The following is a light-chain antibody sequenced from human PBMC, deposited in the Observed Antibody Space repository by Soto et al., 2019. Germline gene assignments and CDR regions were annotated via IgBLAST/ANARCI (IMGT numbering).Light chain of an antibody. CDR3: SSYTSSSTWV. J-gene: IGLJ3*02. Sequence: QSVLTQPASVSGSPGQSITISCTGTSSDVGGNKYVSWYQQNPGKAPKLMIYEVSNRPSGVSNRFSGSKSGNTASLTISGLQAEDEADYYCSSYTSSSTWVFGGGTKLTVL. CDR1: SSDVGGNKY. CDR2: EVS. V-gene: IGLV2-14*01.